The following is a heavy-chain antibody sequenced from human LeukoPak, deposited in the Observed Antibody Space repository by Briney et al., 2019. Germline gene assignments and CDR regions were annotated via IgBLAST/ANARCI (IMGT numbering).Heavy chain of an antibody. CDR3: ARDLSGSGSPGV. V-gene: IGHV1-69*06. CDR1: GGTFSSYA. Sequence: SVEVSCKASGGTFSSYAISWVRQAPGQGLEWMGGIIPIFGTANYAQKFQGRVTTTADKSTSTAYMELNSLTSEDTAVYYCARDLSGSGSPGVWGKGTTVTVSS. J-gene: IGHJ6*04. D-gene: IGHD3-10*01. CDR2: IIPIFGTA.